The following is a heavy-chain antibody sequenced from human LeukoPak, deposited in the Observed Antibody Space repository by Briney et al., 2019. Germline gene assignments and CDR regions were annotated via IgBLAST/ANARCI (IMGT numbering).Heavy chain of an antibody. V-gene: IGHV4-34*12. D-gene: IGHD2-8*01. J-gene: IGHJ4*02. CDR3: ARGSVLMGYASFDY. CDR2: IVQSGRT. CDR1: GGSFSDYY. Sequence: PSETLSLTCAVYGGSFSDYYWTWIRQPPGKGLEWIGEIVQSGRTNYSPSLESRLTLSVDTSKNQFSLKLSSVTAADTAVYYCARGSVLMGYASFDYWGQGALVTVSS.